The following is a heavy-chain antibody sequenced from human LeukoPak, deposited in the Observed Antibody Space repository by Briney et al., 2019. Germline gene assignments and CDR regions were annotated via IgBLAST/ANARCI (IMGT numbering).Heavy chain of an antibody. CDR2: ISAYNGNT. CDR3: ARWGRSSWFHSWFDP. Sequence: EASVKVSCKASGYTFTSYGISWVRQAPGQGLEWMGWISAYNGNTNYAQKLQGRVTMTTDTSTSTAYMELRSLRSDDTAVYYCARWGRSSWFHSWFDPWGQGTLVTVSS. CDR1: GYTFTSYG. V-gene: IGHV1-18*01. D-gene: IGHD6-13*01. J-gene: IGHJ5*02.